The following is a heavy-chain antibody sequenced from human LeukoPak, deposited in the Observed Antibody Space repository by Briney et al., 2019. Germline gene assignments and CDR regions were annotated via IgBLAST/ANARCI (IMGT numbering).Heavy chain of an antibody. CDR3: AKDEFLHCSSTSWQPPDY. CDR2: ISGSGGST. D-gene: IGHD2-2*01. Sequence: GGSLRLSCAASGFTFSSYAMSWVRQAPGKGLEWVSAISGSGGSTYYADSVKGRFTISRDNSKNTLYLQMNSLRAEDTAVYYCAKDEFLHCSSTSWQPPDYWGQGTLVTVSS. V-gene: IGHV3-23*01. CDR1: GFTFSSYA. J-gene: IGHJ4*02.